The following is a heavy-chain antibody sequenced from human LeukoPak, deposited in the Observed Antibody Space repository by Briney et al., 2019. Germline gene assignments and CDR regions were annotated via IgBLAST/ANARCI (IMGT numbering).Heavy chain of an antibody. V-gene: IGHV4-39*01. J-gene: IGHJ6*02. Sequence: SETLSLTCTVSGGSISTDASYWAWIRQPPGKGLEWIGSIYYSGSTYYSSSHKSRVTLSVDTSKNQFSLKMSSVTAADTALFYCARLFSRGWEYHFGLDVWGQGTTVTVS. CDR1: GGSISTDASY. D-gene: IGHD6-19*01. CDR3: ARLFSRGWEYHFGLDV. CDR2: IYYSGST.